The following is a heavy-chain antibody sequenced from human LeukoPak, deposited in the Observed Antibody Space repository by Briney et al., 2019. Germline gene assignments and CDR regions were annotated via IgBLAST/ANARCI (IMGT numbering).Heavy chain of an antibody. J-gene: IGHJ4*02. D-gene: IGHD2-2*01. CDR3: ARDHDPPPLLGYCSI. V-gene: IGHV1-46*01. Sequence: GASVKVSCKASGYTFTSYYMHWVRQAPGQGLEWMGIINPSGGSTSYAQKFQGRVTMTRDTSTSTVYMELSSLRSEDTAVYYCARDHDPPPLLGYCSIWGQGTLVTVSS. CDR1: GYTFTSYY. CDR2: INPSGGST.